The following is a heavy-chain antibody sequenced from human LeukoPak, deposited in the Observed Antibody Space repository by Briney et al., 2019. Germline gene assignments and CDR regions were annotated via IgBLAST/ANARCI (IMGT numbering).Heavy chain of an antibody. D-gene: IGHD1-26*01. CDR3: ARDEGGRFDP. V-gene: IGHV4-39*07. Sequence: SETLSLTCTVSGGSISSSSYYWGWIRQPPGKGLEWIGSIYYSGSTYYNPSLKSRVTISVDTSKNQFSLKLSSVTAADTAVYYCARDEGGRFDPWGQGTLVTVSS. CDR1: GGSISSSSYY. J-gene: IGHJ5*02. CDR2: IYYSGST.